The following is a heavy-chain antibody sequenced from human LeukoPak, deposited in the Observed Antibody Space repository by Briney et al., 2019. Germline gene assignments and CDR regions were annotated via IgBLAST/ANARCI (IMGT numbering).Heavy chain of an antibody. J-gene: IGHJ4*02. CDR2: LSYDGSTK. D-gene: IGHD3-10*01. V-gene: IGHV3-30*01. CDR3: TRVRVPSRVLLPYFDY. CDR1: GLTFSTYS. Sequence: RSSLRLSCSASGLTFSTYSIHWVRQAPGKGLEWVAALSYDGSTKYYADSVKGRCAISRDNSQNTLYLQLNNLTAEDTAVYYCTRVRVPSRVLLPYFDYWGQGTLVTMSA.